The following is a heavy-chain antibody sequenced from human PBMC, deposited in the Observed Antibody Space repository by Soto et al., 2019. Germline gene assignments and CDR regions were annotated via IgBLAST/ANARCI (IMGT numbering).Heavy chain of an antibody. V-gene: IGHV3-33*08. CDR1: GFTFSSYG. Sequence: GGSLRLSCAASGFTFSSYGMHWVRQAPGKGLEWVAVIWYDGSNKYYADSVKGRFTISRDNSKNTLYLQMNSLRAEDTAVYYCARDRGIKEGIDYWGQGTLVTVSS. CDR2: IWYDGSNK. CDR3: ARDRGIKEGIDY. D-gene: IGHD3-16*01. J-gene: IGHJ4*02.